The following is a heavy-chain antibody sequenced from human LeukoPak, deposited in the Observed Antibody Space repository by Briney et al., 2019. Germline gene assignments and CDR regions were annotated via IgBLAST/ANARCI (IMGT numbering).Heavy chain of an antibody. J-gene: IGHJ4*02. V-gene: IGHV1-2*02. CDR1: GYTFTGYY. D-gene: IGHD1-26*01. CDR2: INPNSGGT. Sequence: GASVKVSCKASGYTFTGYYMHWVRQAPGQGLEWMGWINPNSGGTNYAQKFQGRVTMTRDTSISTAYMELSRLRSDDTAVYYCAGAVGSGSYQANFDYWGQGTLVTVSS. CDR3: AGAVGSGSYQANFDY.